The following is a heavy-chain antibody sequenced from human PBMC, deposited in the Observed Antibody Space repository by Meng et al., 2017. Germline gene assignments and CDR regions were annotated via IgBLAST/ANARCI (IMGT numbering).Heavy chain of an antibody. CDR1: GCSISSSNW. D-gene: IGHD4-17*01. V-gene: IGHV4-4*02. CDR3: ARGLRRPSPPGY. CDR2: IYHSGST. J-gene: IGHJ4*02. Sequence: VQHTYPGPGLVTPSATLSLTCAVSGCSISSSNWWSWVRQPPGKGLEWIGEIYHSGSTNYNPSLKIRVTLSVDKSKNQFSLKLSSVTAADTAVYYCARGLRRPSPPGYWGQGTLVTVAS.